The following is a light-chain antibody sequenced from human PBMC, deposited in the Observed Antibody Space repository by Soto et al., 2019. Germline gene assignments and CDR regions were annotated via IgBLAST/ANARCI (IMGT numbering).Light chain of an antibody. J-gene: IGKJ1*01. Sequence: DIQMTQSPSSLSASVGDRVTITCRASQGIRNDLAWFQQKPGKAPKRLIYAASNLQSGVPSRFSGSGSGTDFTLTISSLQPQDFETYYCQKYNSAPRTFGQGTKVDIX. CDR2: AAS. CDR1: QGIRND. CDR3: QKYNSAPRT. V-gene: IGKV1-17*01.